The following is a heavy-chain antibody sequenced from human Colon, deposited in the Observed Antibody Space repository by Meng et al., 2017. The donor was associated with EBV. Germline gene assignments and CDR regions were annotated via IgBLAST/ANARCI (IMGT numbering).Heavy chain of an antibody. J-gene: IGHJ4*02. CDR2: ISKMGDGI. CDR1: GFNFNDYY. Sequence: LVESGGGLFKPGGSLSLSCAASGFNFNDYYMTWIRQAPGKGLEWVAFISKMGDGISYAESVRGRFTISRDSATHSLYLQMNSLRAEDTAVYYCARDLGGPRDYWGQGTLVTVSS. V-gene: IGHV3-11*01. D-gene: IGHD6-25*01. CDR3: ARDLGGPRDY.